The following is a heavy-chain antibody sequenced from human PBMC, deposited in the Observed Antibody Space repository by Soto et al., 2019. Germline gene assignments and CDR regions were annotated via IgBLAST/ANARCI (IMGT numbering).Heavy chain of an antibody. J-gene: IGHJ6*03. CDR1: GFTFSSYA. CDR2: ISYDGSNK. D-gene: IGHD3-10*01. Sequence: GGSLRLSCAASGFTFSSYAMHWVRQAPGKGLEWVAVISYDGSNKYYADSVKGRFTISRDNSKNTLYLQMNSLRAEDTAVYYCARLSSGAAPLYYYYMDVWGKGTTVTVSS. V-gene: IGHV3-30-3*01. CDR3: ARLSSGAAPLYYYYMDV.